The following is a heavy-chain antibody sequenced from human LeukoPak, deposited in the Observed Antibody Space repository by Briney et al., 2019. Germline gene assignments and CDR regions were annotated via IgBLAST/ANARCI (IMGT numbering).Heavy chain of an antibody. Sequence: SVKVSCKASGGTFSSYAISWVRQAPGQGLEWMGGIIPIFGTANYAQKFQGRVTITADESTSTTYKELSSLRSEDTAVYYCARARNHYYDSSGDAFDIWGQGTMVTVSS. CDR3: ARARNHYYDSSGDAFDI. V-gene: IGHV1-69*01. CDR2: IIPIFGTA. D-gene: IGHD3-22*01. CDR1: GGTFSSYA. J-gene: IGHJ3*02.